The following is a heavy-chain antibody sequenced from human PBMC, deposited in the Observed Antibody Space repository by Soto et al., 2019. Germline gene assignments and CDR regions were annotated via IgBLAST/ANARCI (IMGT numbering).Heavy chain of an antibody. Sequence: QVQLVESGGGVVQPERSLRLSCAASGFTFSSYGMHWVRQAPGKGLEWVAVISYDGSNKYYADSVKGRFTISRDNSKNTLYLQMNSLRAEDTAVYYCAKALKSSGYYYVSYYYYYGMDVWGQGTTVTVSS. J-gene: IGHJ6*02. CDR2: ISYDGSNK. CDR3: AKALKSSGYYYVSYYYYYGMDV. CDR1: GFTFSSYG. D-gene: IGHD3-22*01. V-gene: IGHV3-30*18.